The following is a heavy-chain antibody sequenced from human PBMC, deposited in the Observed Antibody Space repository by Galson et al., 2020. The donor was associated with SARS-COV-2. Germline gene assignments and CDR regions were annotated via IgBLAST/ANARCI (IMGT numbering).Heavy chain of an antibody. J-gene: IGHJ4*02. CDR2: NNPKNGAI. Sequence: GESLKISCQAYGYTFTGLYIHWDRHAPGQGPEWMGWNNPKNGAIKYAKKYQGWVTMTRDTSINTAYMELSRLRPDDTAVYYCARGVSLSPPRLDSWGQGTLVIVSS. CDR1: GYTFTGLY. V-gene: IGHV1-2*04. CDR3: ARGVSLSPPRLDS.